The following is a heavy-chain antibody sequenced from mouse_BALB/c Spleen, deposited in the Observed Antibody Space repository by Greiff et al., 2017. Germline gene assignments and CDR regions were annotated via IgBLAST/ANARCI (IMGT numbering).Heavy chain of an antibody. V-gene: IGHV5-12-1*01. CDR2: ISSGGGST. J-gene: IGHJ4*01. CDR3: ARHWPYYAMDY. CDR1: GFAFSSYD. Sequence: EVKLMESGGGLVKPGGSLKLSCAASGFAFSSYDMSWVRQTPEKRLEWVAYISSGGGSTYYPDTVKGRFTISRDNAKNTLYLQMSSLKSEDTAMYYCARHWPYYAMDYWGQGTSVTVSS.